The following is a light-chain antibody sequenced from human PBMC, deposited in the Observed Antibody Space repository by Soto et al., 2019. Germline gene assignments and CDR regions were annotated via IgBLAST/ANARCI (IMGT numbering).Light chain of an antibody. Sequence: QSALTQPASVSGSPGQSITISCTGTSNDVGGYNFVSWYQHYPGKAPKLIIFSVSNRPSGVSGRFSGSKSGNTASLTISDLQPEDEAHYYCISFTSSNTLIFGGGTQLTVL. V-gene: IGLV2-14*01. J-gene: IGLJ2*01. CDR3: ISFTSSNTLI. CDR2: SVS. CDR1: SNDVGGYNF.